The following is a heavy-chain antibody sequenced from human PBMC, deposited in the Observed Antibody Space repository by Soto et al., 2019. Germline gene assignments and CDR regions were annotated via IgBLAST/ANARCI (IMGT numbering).Heavy chain of an antibody. D-gene: IGHD3-10*01. J-gene: IGHJ5*02. Sequence: QVQLVQSGAEVKKPGASVKVSCKASGYTFATYGFSWVRQTPGQGLEWMGWISTYSGKKNYAEKFQDRVTMTTDTSTSTAYMELRILRSDDTAVYYCARAYQYGSGTMGWLDPWAQGTRVTVAS. CDR3: ARAYQYGSGTMGWLDP. CDR1: GYTFATYG. V-gene: IGHV1-18*01. CDR2: ISTYSGKK.